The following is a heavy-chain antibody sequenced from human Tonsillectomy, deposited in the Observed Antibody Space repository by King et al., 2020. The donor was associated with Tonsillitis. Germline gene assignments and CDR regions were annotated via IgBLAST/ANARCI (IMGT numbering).Heavy chain of an antibody. CDR1: GFTFSSYG. CDR3: VDYYMDV. V-gene: IGHV3-33*08. Sequence: VQLVESGGGVVQPGRSLRLSCAASGFTFSSYGMHWVRQAPGKGLEWGAGIWFDGSNKYYADSVKGRFTISRDNSKNTLYLQMNSLRAEDTAVYHCVDYYMDVWGKGTTVTVSS. J-gene: IGHJ6*03. CDR2: IWFDGSNK.